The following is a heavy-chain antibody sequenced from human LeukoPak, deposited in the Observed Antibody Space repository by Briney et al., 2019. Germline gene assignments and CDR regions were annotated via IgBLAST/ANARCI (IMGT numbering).Heavy chain of an antibody. Sequence: GGSLRLSCAASGFTFTSYAMSWVRQAPGKGLEWVSGISNSGGGTYYADSVKGRFTVSRDNSKNTMSLQMNSLRAEDTAVYYCARDREVVTAKAQMDVWGKGTTVTVSS. J-gene: IGHJ6*04. CDR1: GFTFTSYA. CDR2: ISNSGGGT. V-gene: IGHV3-23*01. CDR3: ARDREVVTAKAQMDV. D-gene: IGHD2-21*02.